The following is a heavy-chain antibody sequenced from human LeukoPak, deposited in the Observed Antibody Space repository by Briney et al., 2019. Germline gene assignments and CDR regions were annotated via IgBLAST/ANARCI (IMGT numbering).Heavy chain of an antibody. Sequence: SETLSLTCTVSGGSISSYYWSWIRQPPGKGLEWIGYIYYSGSTNYNPSLKSRVTISVDTSKNQFSLKLSSVTAADTAVYYCARQSTLRYFDYWGQGTLVTVSS. CDR2: IYYSGST. CDR3: ARQSTLRYFDY. V-gene: IGHV4-59*01. J-gene: IGHJ4*02. CDR1: GGSISSYY.